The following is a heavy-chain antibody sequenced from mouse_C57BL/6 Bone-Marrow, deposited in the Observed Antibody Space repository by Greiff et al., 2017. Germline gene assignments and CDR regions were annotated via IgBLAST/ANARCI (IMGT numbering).Heavy chain of an antibody. V-gene: IGHV1-80*01. CDR3: AREGDYYGSSYDWYFDV. Sequence: QVQLQQSGAELVKPGASVKISCKASGYAFSSYWMNWVKQRPGKGLEWIGQIYPGDGDTNYNGKFKGKATLTADKSSSTAYMQLSSLTSEDSAVYFCAREGDYYGSSYDWYFDVGGTGTTVTVSS. D-gene: IGHD1-1*01. CDR1: GYAFSSYW. CDR2: IYPGDGDT. J-gene: IGHJ1*03.